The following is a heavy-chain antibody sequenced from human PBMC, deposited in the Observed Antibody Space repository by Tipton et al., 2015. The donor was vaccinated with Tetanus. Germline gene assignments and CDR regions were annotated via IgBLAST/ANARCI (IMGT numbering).Heavy chain of an antibody. CDR3: AREGGAAAGLFDS. J-gene: IGHJ4*02. CDR1: GFSLSLYE. CDR2: ISSGFMSI. Sequence: SLRLSCEVSGFSLSLYEMNWVRQAPGKGLEWVSSISSGFMSIYYADSVMGRFTISRDNAKNSLYLQMHSLRLEDTALYYCAREGGAAAGLFDSWGQGTLVTVSS. V-gene: IGHV3-48*03. D-gene: IGHD6-13*01.